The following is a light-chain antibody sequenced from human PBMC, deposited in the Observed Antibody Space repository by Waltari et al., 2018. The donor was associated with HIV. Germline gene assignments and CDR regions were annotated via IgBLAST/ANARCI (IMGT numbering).Light chain of an antibody. CDR2: EDY. CDR3: QSYDTNNVI. J-gene: IGLJ2*01. V-gene: IGLV6-57*01. Sequence: NFKLTQPHSVSESPGKTVTISCTRSSGSIASSYVQWYQKRPGSSPTTVIYEDYQRPSGVPDRFSGSIDSSSNSASLSISGLKTDDEADYYCQSYDTNNVIFGGGTKLTVL. CDR1: SGSIASSY.